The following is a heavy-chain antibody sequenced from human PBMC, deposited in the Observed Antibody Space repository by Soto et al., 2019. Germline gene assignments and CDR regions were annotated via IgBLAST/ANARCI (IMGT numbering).Heavy chain of an antibody. V-gene: IGHV1-3*01. D-gene: IGHD1-7*01. Sequence: ASVKVSCKASGHTFTSYARHSVRQAPGQRLEWMGWINAGNGNTQYSQKFQGRVTITRDTSASTAYMELSSLRSEDTAVYYCARGVGNSAPDYWGQGTLVTVSS. CDR1: GHTFTSYA. J-gene: IGHJ4*02. CDR3: ARGVGNSAPDY. CDR2: INAGNGNT.